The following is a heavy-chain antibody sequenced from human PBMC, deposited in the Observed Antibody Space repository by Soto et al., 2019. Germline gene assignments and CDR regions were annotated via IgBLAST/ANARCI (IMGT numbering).Heavy chain of an antibody. CDR2: INHSGST. CDR1: GASISRYY. CDR3: ARELSVTNSPINWKVHYYGMDV. D-gene: IGHD4-17*01. Sequence: PSETLSLTCTVSGASISRYYWSWIRQSPGKGLEWIGEINHSGSTNYNPSLKSRVTISVDTSKNQFSLKLSSVTAADTAVYYCARELSVTNSPINWKVHYYGMDVWGQGTLVTVSS. V-gene: IGHV4-34*01. J-gene: IGHJ6*02.